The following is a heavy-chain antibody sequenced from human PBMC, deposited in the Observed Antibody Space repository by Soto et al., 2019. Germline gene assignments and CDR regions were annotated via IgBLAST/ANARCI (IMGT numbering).Heavy chain of an antibody. CDR1: GFTFSSYS. CDR2: ISSNSII. Sequence: GGSLRLSCVASGFTFSSYSMNWVRQAPGKGLEWVSYISSNSIIYYADSLQGRFIISRDNAKKSVYLQMASLRDEDTAVYYCARGALAATHHYFDYWGQGTLVTVSS. D-gene: IGHD1-26*01. V-gene: IGHV3-48*02. CDR3: ARGALAATHHYFDY. J-gene: IGHJ4*02.